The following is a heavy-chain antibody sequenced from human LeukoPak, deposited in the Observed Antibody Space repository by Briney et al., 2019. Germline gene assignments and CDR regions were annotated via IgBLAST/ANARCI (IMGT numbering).Heavy chain of an antibody. Sequence: GASVKVSCKASGYTFTGYYMHWVRQAPGQGLEWMGWINPNSGGTNYAQKFQGRVTMTRDTSISTAYMELSRLRSDDTAVYCCASGGGSGSSLDYYYYYGMDVWGQGTTVTVSS. CDR3: ASGGGSGSSLDYYYYYGMDV. D-gene: IGHD3-10*01. J-gene: IGHJ6*02. CDR2: INPNSGGT. V-gene: IGHV1-2*02. CDR1: GYTFTGYY.